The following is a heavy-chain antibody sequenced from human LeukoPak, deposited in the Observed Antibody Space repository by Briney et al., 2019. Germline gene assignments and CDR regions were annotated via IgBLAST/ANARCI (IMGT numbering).Heavy chain of an antibody. J-gene: IGHJ4*02. CDR1: GGSVRSGSYY. V-gene: IGHV4-30-4*08. D-gene: IGHD5-18*01. CDR3: ARGYSLDY. CDR2: IYYSGST. Sequence: PSETLSLTCTVSGGSVRSGSYYWGWIRQPPGKGLEWIGYIYYSGSTYYTPSLRGRVTISVDTSKNQFSLNLSSVTAADTAVYYCARGYSLDYWGQGTLVTVSS.